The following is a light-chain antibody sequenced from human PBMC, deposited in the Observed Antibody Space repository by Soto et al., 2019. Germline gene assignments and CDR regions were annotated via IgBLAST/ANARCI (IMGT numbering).Light chain of an antibody. CDR3: CSYAGSGTHV. Sequence: QSVRTQCASVSGSPGQSITISCAGTNSDVGSYNFVSWLQQHAGKAPKLMIYEGNKRPSGVSNRFSGSKSGNTASLTISGLQTDDEADYYCCSYAGSGTHVFGTGTKVTVL. CDR2: EGN. V-gene: IGLV2-23*01. J-gene: IGLJ1*01. CDR1: NSDVGSYNF.